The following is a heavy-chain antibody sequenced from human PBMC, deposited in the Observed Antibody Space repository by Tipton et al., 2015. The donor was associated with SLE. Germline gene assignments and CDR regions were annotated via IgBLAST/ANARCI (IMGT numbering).Heavy chain of an antibody. CDR2: ISSSGSTI. V-gene: IGHV3-48*03. J-gene: IGHJ4*02. CDR1: GFTFSSYE. Sequence: SLRLSCAASGFTFSSYEMNWVRQASGKGLEWVSYISSSGSTIYYADSVKGRFTISRDNAKNSLYLQMNSLRAEDTAVYYCARDPTSGWFDYWGQGTLVTVSS. CDR3: ARDPTSGWFDY. D-gene: IGHD6-19*01.